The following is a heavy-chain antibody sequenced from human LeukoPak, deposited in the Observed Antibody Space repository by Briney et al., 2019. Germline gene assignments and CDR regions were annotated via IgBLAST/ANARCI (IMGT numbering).Heavy chain of an antibody. CDR3: ARSKYPGSFWSGYHTGIGYFDL. V-gene: IGHV4-59*04. CDR2: FYHGGST. Sequence: SETLSLTCTVSGGSISSYYWSWIRQPPGKGLEWIGTFYHGGSTYYNPSLKSRVTISVDTSKNQFSLNLTSVTAADTAVYYCARSKYPGSFWSGYHTGIGYFDLWGRGTLVTVSS. J-gene: IGHJ2*01. D-gene: IGHD3-3*01. CDR1: GGSISSYY.